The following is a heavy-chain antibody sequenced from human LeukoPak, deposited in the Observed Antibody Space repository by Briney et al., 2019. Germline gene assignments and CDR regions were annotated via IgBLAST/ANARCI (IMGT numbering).Heavy chain of an antibody. Sequence: PSETLSLTCTVSGGSISSSSYYWGWIRQPPGKGLEWIGSIYYSGSTYYNPSLKSRVTISVDTSKNQFSLKLSSVTAADTAVYYCARHLAAAHWFDPWGQGTLVTVSS. J-gene: IGHJ5*02. D-gene: IGHD6-13*01. CDR2: IYYSGST. CDR3: ARHLAAAHWFDP. V-gene: IGHV4-39*01. CDR1: GGSISSSSYY.